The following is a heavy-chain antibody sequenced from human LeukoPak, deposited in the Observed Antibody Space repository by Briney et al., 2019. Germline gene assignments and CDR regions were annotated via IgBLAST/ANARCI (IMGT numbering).Heavy chain of an antibody. CDR2: IYNGGST. V-gene: IGHV3-66*01. CDR3: ARAPQWLAFDY. J-gene: IGHJ4*02. CDR1: GFTVSSNY. D-gene: IGHD6-19*01. Sequence: PGGSLRLSCAASGFTVSSNYMSWVRQAPGKGLEWVSVIYNGGSTNYADSVKGRFTISRDNSKNTLDLQMNSLRAEDTAVYFCARAPQWLAFDYWGQGTLVTVSS.